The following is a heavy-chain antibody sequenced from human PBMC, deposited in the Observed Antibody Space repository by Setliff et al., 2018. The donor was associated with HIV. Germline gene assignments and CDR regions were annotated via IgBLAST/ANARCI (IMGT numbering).Heavy chain of an antibody. Sequence: PGGSLRLSCAASGFPFSSYGLHWVRQVPGRGLEWVGIISYGGEKYYADSVKGRFTISRDNSKNTLYLQVNSLRPEDTARYFCATARIPTGGTSTSFDYWGQGTLVTVSS. CDR2: ISYGGEK. V-gene: IGHV3-30*02. J-gene: IGHJ4*02. CDR3: ATARIPTGGTSTSFDY. CDR1: GFPFSSYG. D-gene: IGHD1-1*01.